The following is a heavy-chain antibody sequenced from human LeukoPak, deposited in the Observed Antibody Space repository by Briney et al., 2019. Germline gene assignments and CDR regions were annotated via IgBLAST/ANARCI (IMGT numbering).Heavy chain of an antibody. V-gene: IGHV4-59*01. Sequence: PSETLSLTCTVSGGSISSYYWSWIRQPPGKGLEWIGYIYYSGSTNYNPSLKSRVTISVDTSKIQFSLKLSSVTAADTAVYYCARSKQQWLPHYYFDYWGQGTLVTVSS. J-gene: IGHJ4*02. CDR1: GGSISSYY. CDR2: IYYSGST. CDR3: ARSKQQWLPHYYFDY. D-gene: IGHD6-19*01.